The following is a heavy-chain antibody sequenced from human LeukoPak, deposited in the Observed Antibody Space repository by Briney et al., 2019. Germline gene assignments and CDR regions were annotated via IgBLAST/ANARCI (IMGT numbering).Heavy chain of an antibody. D-gene: IGHD1-26*01. CDR1: GFTFSSYS. Sequence: NPGGSLRLSCAASGFTFSSYSMNWVRQAPGKGLEWVSSISSSSSYIYYADSVKGRFTISRDNAKNSLYLQMNSLRAEDTALYYCAKDISVGATYYFDYWGQGTLVTVSS. CDR2: ISSSSSYI. J-gene: IGHJ4*02. V-gene: IGHV3-21*04. CDR3: AKDISVGATYYFDY.